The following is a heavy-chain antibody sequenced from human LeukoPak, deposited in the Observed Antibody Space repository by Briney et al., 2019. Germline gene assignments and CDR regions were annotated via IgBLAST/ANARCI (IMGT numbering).Heavy chain of an antibody. CDR3: AKAAYGDYVNWFDP. V-gene: IGHV3-23*01. Sequence: GGSLRLSFAASGFTFRNYAMNWVRQAPGKGLEWVSSIAASSGDTYYADSVKGRFTISRDNSKNALYLQMNSLSAEDTALYYCAKAAYGDYVNWFDPWGQGTLVTVSS. D-gene: IGHD4-17*01. J-gene: IGHJ5*02. CDR1: GFTFRNYA. CDR2: IAASSGDT.